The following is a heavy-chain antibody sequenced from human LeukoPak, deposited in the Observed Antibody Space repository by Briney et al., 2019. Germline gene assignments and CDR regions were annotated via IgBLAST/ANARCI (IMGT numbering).Heavy chain of an antibody. CDR3: ARASFKYGSGSYFDY. V-gene: IGHV4-34*01. J-gene: IGHJ4*02. CDR1: GGSFSGYY. CDR2: IYHSGST. Sequence: SETLSLTCAVYGGSFSGYYWSWIRQPPGKGLEWIGEIYHSGSTNYNPSLKSRVTISVDKSKNQFSLKLSSVTAADTAVYYCARASFKYGSGSYFDYWGQGTLVTVSS. D-gene: IGHD3-10*01.